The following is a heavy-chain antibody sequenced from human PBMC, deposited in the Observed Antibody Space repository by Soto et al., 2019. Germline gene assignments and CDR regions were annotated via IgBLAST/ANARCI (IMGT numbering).Heavy chain of an antibody. CDR3: ARDLKQWLIRAPYYGLGV. D-gene: IGHD6-19*01. CDR2: ISAYNGNT. V-gene: IGHV1-18*01. Sequence: ASVKVSCKASGYIFTNYGISWVRQAPGQGLEWMGWISAYNGNTNYAQILQGRVTMTTDTSTNTVYMELRTLISDDTAVYYCARDLKQWLIRAPYYGLGVWGQGTTVTVSS. CDR1: GYIFTNYG. J-gene: IGHJ6*02.